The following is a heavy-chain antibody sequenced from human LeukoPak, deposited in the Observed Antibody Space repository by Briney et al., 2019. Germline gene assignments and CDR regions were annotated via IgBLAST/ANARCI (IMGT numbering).Heavy chain of an antibody. CDR1: GYTFTGYY. CDR3: ARDLGAAMVLYYFDY. Sequence: GASVKVSCKASGYTFTGYYMHWVRQAPGQGLEWMGWINPNSGGTNYAQKFQGRVTMTRDTSISTAYMELSRLRSDDTAVYYCARDLGAAMVLYYFDYWGQGTLVTVSS. CDR2: INPNSGGT. D-gene: IGHD5-18*01. V-gene: IGHV1-2*02. J-gene: IGHJ4*02.